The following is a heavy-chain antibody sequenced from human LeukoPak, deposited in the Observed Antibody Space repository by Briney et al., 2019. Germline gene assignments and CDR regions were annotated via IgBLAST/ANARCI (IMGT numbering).Heavy chain of an antibody. CDR1: GDSISSSNC. J-gene: IGHJ4*02. D-gene: IGHD3-10*01. V-gene: IGHV4-4*02. Sequence: SETLSLTCAVSGDSISSSNCWIWVRQPPGKGLEWIGEIYHSGSTNYNPSLKGRVTISVDNSKNQFSLKLSSVTAADTAVYYCARASYYYGSGRPSYYFDYWGQGTLVTVSS. CDR2: IYHSGST. CDR3: ARASYYYGSGRPSYYFDY.